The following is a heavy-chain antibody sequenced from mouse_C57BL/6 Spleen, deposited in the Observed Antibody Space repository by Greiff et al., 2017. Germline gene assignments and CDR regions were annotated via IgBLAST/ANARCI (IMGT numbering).Heavy chain of an antibody. CDR1: GYTFTDYY. Sequence: EVQLQQSGPELVKPGASVKISCKASGYTFTDYYMNWVKQCHGKSLEWIGDINPNNGGTSYNQKFKGKATLTVDKSSSTAYMELRSLTSEDSAVYYCARWPYYGSSGDFDYWGQGTTLTVSS. J-gene: IGHJ2*01. CDR3: ARWPYYGSSGDFDY. V-gene: IGHV1-26*01. CDR2: INPNNGGT. D-gene: IGHD1-1*01.